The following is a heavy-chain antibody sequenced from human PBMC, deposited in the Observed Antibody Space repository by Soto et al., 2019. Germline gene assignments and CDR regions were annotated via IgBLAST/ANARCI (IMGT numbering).Heavy chain of an antibody. CDR3: GRNSNGRPDY. J-gene: IGHJ4*02. D-gene: IGHD1-1*01. V-gene: IGHV4-30-2*01. Sequence: QLQLQESGSGLVKPSQTLSLTCAVSGGSISSGGYSWSWIRQPPGKGLEWIGYISHSGRTYYNPTLKXXVXIXXDRSNHQCSLKLSSVTAADTAVYYCGRNSNGRPDYWGQGTLVTVSS. CDR2: ISHSGRT. CDR1: GGSISSGGYS.